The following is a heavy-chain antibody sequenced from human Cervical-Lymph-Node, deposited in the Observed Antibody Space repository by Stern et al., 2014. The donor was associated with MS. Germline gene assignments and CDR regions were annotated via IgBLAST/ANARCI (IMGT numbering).Heavy chain of an antibody. V-gene: IGHV4-59*01. D-gene: IGHD2-2*01. Sequence: QVQLQESGPGLVQPWETLSLTCSVSGGSINNYYWTWIRQAPGKGLEWIGYMSNRGITNYNPYLKRRVTNKVDTSKNQFSLKLSSVTAADTAVYYCARDKGYQGKYGMDVWGQGTTVTVSS. J-gene: IGHJ6*02. CDR3: ARDKGYQGKYGMDV. CDR2: MSNRGIT. CDR1: GGSINNYY.